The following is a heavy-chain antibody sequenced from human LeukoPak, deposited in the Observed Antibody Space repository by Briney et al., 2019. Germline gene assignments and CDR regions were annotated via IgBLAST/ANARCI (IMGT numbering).Heavy chain of an antibody. CDR3: ARGVVVPAASGFDY. J-gene: IGHJ4*02. D-gene: IGHD2-2*01. Sequence: GGSLRLSCAASGFTFSSYSMNWVRQAPEKGLEWVSSISSSSSYIYYADSVKGRFTISRDNAKNSLYLQMNSLRAEDTAVYYCARGVVVPAASGFDYWGQGTLVTVSS. CDR1: GFTFSSYS. CDR2: ISSSSSYI. V-gene: IGHV3-21*01.